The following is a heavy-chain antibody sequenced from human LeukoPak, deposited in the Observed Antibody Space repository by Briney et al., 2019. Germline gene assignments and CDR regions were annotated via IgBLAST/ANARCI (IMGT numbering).Heavy chain of an antibody. V-gene: IGHV4-34*01. Sequence: SETLSLTCAVYGGSFSGYCWSWIRQPPGKGLEWIGEINHSGSTNYNPSLKSRVTISVDTSKNQFSLKLSSVTAADTAVYYCARSRYQLTTIRVLGYYYMDVWGKGTTVTVSS. D-gene: IGHD2-2*01. CDR1: GGSFSGYC. J-gene: IGHJ6*03. CDR3: ARSRYQLTTIRVLGYYYMDV. CDR2: INHSGST.